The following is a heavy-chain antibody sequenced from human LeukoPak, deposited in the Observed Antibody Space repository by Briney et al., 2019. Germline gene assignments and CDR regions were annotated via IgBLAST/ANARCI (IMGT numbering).Heavy chain of an antibody. Sequence: ASVKVSCKVSGYTLTELSMHWVRQAPGKGLEWMGGFDPVDGETIYAQKFQGRVTMTEDTSTDTAYMELSSLRSEDTAVYYCATVPYLYGGNSGKYFQHWGQGTLVTVSS. CDR3: ATVPYLYGGNSGKYFQH. CDR2: FDPVDGET. V-gene: IGHV1-24*01. J-gene: IGHJ1*01. CDR1: GYTLTELS. D-gene: IGHD4-23*01.